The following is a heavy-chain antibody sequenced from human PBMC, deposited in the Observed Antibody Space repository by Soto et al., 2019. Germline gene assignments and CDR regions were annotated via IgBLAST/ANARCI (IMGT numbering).Heavy chain of an antibody. J-gene: IGHJ4*02. CDR1: GGSISSGGYY. CDR2: IYYSGST. V-gene: IGHV4-31*03. Sequence: SETLSLTCTVSGGSISSGGYYWSWIRQHPGKGLEWIGYIYYSGSTYYNPSLKSRVTISVDTSKNQFSLKLSSVTAADTAVYYCARSLRDSLDYWGQGTLVTVSS. CDR3: ARSLRDSLDY. D-gene: IGHD2-21*02.